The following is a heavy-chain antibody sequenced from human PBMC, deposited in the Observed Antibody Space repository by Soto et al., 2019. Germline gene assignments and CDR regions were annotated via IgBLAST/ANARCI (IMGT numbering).Heavy chain of an antibody. Sequence: PSETLSLTCAVYGGSFSGYYWSWIRQPPGKGLEWIGEINHSGSTNYNPSLKSRVTISVDTSKNQFSLKLSSVTAADTAVYYCARDGQYDYIWGSYRRPSLDYWGQGTLVNVSS. CDR2: INHSGST. CDR1: GGSFSGYY. D-gene: IGHD3-16*02. V-gene: IGHV4-34*01. J-gene: IGHJ4*02. CDR3: ARDGQYDYIWGSYRRPSLDY.